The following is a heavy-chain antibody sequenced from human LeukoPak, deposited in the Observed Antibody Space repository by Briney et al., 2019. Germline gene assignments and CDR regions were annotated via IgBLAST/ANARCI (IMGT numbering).Heavy chain of an antibody. J-gene: IGHJ3*02. CDR2: IKQDGSEK. CDR1: GFTFSSYW. D-gene: IGHD3-3*01. V-gene: IGHV3-7*03. CDR3: AKDTRRFGVVMTNAFDI. Sequence: GGSLRLSCTASGFTFSSYWMTWVRQAPGKGLEWVANIKQDGSEKYYVDSVKGRFTISRDNAKNSLYLQMNSLRAEDMALYYCAKDTRRFGVVMTNAFDIWGQGTMVTVSS.